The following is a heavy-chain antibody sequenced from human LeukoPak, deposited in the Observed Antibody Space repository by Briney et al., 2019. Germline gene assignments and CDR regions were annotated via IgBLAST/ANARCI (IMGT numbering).Heavy chain of an antibody. Sequence: PSETLSLTCAVYGGPFSGYYWSWIRQPPGKGLEWIGEINHSGSTNYNPSLKSRVTISVDTSKNQFSLNLSSVTAADTAVYYCARGPGSYYGYYYYYYMDVWGKGTTVTVSS. CDR2: INHSGST. CDR1: GGPFSGYY. CDR3: ARGPGSYYGYYYYYYMDV. V-gene: IGHV4-34*01. D-gene: IGHD1-26*01. J-gene: IGHJ6*03.